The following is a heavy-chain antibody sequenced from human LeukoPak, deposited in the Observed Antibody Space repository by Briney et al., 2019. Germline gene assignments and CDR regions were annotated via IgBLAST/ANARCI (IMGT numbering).Heavy chain of an antibody. D-gene: IGHD2-2*01. Sequence: PSETLSLTCTVSGGSISSSSYYWGWIRQPPGKGLEWIGSIYYSGSTYYNPSLKSRVTISVDTSKNQFSLKLSSVTAADTAVYYCARQCSSTVPHYYYYMDVWGKGTTVTVSS. J-gene: IGHJ6*03. CDR3: ARQCSSTVPHYYYYMDV. CDR1: GGSISSSSYY. V-gene: IGHV4-39*01. CDR2: IYYSGST.